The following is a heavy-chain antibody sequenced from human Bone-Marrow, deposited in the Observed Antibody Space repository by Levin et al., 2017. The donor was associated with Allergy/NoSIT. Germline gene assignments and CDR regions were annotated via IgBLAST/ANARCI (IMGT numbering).Heavy chain of an antibody. CDR3: ARDFNSGSYWRPDWFDP. Sequence: ASVKVSCKASGYTFTSYGISWVRQAPGQGLEWMGWISAYNGNTNYAQKLQGRVTMTTDTSTSTAYMELRSLRSDDTAVYYCARDFNSGSYWRPDWFDPWGQGTLVTVSS. CDR1: GYTFTSYG. V-gene: IGHV1-18*01. J-gene: IGHJ5*02. CDR2: ISAYNGNT. D-gene: IGHD1-26*01.